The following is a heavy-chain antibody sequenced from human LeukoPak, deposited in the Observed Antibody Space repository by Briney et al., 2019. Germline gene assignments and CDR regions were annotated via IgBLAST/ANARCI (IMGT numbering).Heavy chain of an antibody. V-gene: IGHV4-31*03. CDR2: IYYSGST. J-gene: IGHJ4*02. CDR1: GGSISSGGYY. CDR3: ATNAAAALFDY. D-gene: IGHD6-13*01. Sequence: KTSETLSLTCTVSGGSISSGGYYWSWIRQHPGKGLEWIGYIYYSGSTYYNPSLKSGVTISVDTSKNQFSLKLSSVTAAAAAVYYCATNAAAALFDYWGQGTLVTVSS.